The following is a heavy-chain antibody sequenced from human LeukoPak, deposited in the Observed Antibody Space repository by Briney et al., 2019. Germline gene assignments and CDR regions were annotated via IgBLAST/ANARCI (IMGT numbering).Heavy chain of an antibody. Sequence: SETLSLTCTVSGGSISSGGYYWSWIRRPPGKGLEWIGYIYHSGSTYYNPSLKSRVTISVDRSKNQFSLKLSSVTAADTAVYYCARRGFSSGWSTIDYWGQGTLVTVSS. CDR2: IYHSGST. D-gene: IGHD6-19*01. V-gene: IGHV4-30-2*01. CDR1: GGSISSGGYY. CDR3: ARRGFSSGWSTIDY. J-gene: IGHJ4*02.